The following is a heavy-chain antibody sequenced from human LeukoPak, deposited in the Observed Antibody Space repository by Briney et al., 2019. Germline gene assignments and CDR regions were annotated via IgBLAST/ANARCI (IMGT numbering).Heavy chain of an antibody. J-gene: IGHJ4*02. CDR1: GGTFSSYG. CDR3: ARGPPGYGSGSHLDY. D-gene: IGHD3-10*01. CDR2: IIPISGTA. V-gene: IGHV1-69*01. Sequence: SVKVSFKASGGTFSSYGISWVRQAPGQGLEWMGGIIPISGTANYAQKFQGRATITADESTNTAHMELTSLRSEDTAVYYCARGPPGYGSGSHLDYGGQGTLVTASS.